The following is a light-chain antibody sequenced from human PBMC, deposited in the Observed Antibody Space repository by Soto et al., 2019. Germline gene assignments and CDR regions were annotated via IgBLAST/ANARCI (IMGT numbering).Light chain of an antibody. Sequence: QSALTQPPSASGSPGQSVTISCTGTSSDIGAHNYVSWYQQYPGKAPKLMLFEVTKRSSGVPDRFSASKSGNTASLTVSGLQAEDEADYYCRSYGGNYNGVVFGGGTKVTVL. J-gene: IGLJ2*01. V-gene: IGLV2-8*01. CDR2: EVT. CDR1: SSDIGAHNY. CDR3: RSYGGNYNGVV.